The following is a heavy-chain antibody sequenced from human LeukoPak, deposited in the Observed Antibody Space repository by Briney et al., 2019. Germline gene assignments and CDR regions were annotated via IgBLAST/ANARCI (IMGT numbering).Heavy chain of an antibody. D-gene: IGHD6-13*01. CDR3: AREGDPTIAAAGRTGYYYMDV. J-gene: IGHJ6*03. CDR2: IKQDGSEK. CDR1: GFTVSSNS. V-gene: IGHV3-7*01. Sequence: GGSLRLSCTVSGFTVSSNSMSWVRQAPGKGLEWVANIKQDGSEKYYVDSVKGRFTISRDNAKNSLYLQMNGLRAEDTAVYYCAREGDPTIAAAGRTGYYYMDVWGKGTTVTISS.